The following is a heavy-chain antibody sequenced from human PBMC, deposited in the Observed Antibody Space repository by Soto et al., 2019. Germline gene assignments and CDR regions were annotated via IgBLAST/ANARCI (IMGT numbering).Heavy chain of an antibody. Sequence: QLQLQESGPGLVKPSETLSLTCTVSGGSISSSSYYWGWIRQPPGKGLEWIGSIYYSGSTYYNPYPESVVTISVDTSKIQFSLMLSSVTAADTAVYYCARGHVDTAMVDYYYYGMDVWGQGTTVTVSS. CDR1: GGSISSSSYY. D-gene: IGHD5-18*01. CDR2: IYYSGST. J-gene: IGHJ6*02. V-gene: IGHV4-39*01. CDR3: ARGHVDTAMVDYYYYGMDV.